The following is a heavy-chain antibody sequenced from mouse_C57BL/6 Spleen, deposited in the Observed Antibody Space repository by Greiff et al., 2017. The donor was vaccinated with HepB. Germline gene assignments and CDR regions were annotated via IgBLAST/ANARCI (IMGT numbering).Heavy chain of an antibody. CDR2: ISYDGSN. V-gene: IGHV3-6*01. J-gene: IGHJ3*01. D-gene: IGHD2-1*01. CDR1: GYSITSGYY. CDR3: ARCHYGNYVWFAY. Sequence: ESGPGLVKPSQSLSLTCSVTGYSITSGYYWNWIRQFPGNKLEWMGYISYDGSNNYNPSLKNRISITRDTSKNQVFLKLNSVTTEDTATYYCARCHYGNYVWFAYWGQGTLVTVSA.